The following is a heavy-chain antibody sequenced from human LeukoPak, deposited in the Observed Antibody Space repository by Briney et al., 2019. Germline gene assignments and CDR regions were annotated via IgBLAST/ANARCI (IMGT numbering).Heavy chain of an antibody. CDR3: ARDYLRYSYGHFDY. CDR1: GFTFSNYA. Sequence: PGGSLRLSCAASGFTFSNYAMHWVRQAPGKGLEWVAVISYDGSNKYYADSVTGRFTISRDNSENSLYLQMNSLRAEDTAVYYCARDYLRYSYGHFDYWGQGTLVTVSS. CDR2: ISYDGSNK. D-gene: IGHD5-18*01. V-gene: IGHV3-30*04. J-gene: IGHJ4*02.